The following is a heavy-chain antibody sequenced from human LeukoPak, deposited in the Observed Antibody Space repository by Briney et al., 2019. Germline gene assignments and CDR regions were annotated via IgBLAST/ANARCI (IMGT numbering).Heavy chain of an antibody. Sequence: SETLSLTCNVSGASIRSYYWSWIRQPPGRGLEWIAFIYYSGSTNYNPSLKSRVTISIDTSKNQFSLKLSSVTAADTAVYYCARNPSPYYYGSGSAFDYWGQGTLVTVSS. CDR3: ARNPSPYYYGSGSAFDY. CDR2: IYYSGST. CDR1: GASIRSYY. D-gene: IGHD3-10*01. J-gene: IGHJ4*02. V-gene: IGHV4-59*01.